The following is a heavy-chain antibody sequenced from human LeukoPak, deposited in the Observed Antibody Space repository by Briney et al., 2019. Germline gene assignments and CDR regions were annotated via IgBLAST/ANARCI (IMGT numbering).Heavy chain of an antibody. D-gene: IGHD4-23*01. V-gene: IGHV5-51*01. CDR3: GRGKDYGGNFDY. Sequence: GASPQISGKGSGSHFTSYWIGWGRPLPGKGLGWMGIIYPGDSDTIYSPSFQGQVTISADKSISTAYLQWSSLKASDTAMYYCGRGKDYGGNFDYWGQGTLVTVSS. J-gene: IGHJ4*02. CDR1: GSHFTSYW. CDR2: IYPGDSDT.